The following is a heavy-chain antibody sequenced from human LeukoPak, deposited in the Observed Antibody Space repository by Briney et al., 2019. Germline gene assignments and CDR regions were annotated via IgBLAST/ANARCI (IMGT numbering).Heavy chain of an antibody. CDR3: TRGSIAYYYMDV. D-gene: IGHD3-22*01. Sequence: PSETLSLTCAVDGGSFSGYYWSWIRQPPGKGLEWIGEINHSGRTNYNPSLKSRVTISVDTSKNQFSLKLSSVTAADTAVYYCTRGSIAYYYMDVWGKGTTVTISS. CDR1: GGSFSGYY. CDR2: INHSGRT. V-gene: IGHV4-34*01. J-gene: IGHJ6*03.